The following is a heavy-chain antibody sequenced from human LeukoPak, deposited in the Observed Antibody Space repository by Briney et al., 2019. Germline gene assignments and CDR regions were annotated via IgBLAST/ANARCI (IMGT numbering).Heavy chain of an antibody. CDR3: ARDRKYYYHMDV. CDR1: GGSFSGYY. CDR2: INHSGST. J-gene: IGHJ6*03. Sequence: PSETLSLTCAVYGGSFSGYYWSWIRQPPGKGLEWIGEINHSGSTNYNPPLKSRVTISVDTSKNQFSLNLTSLTAADTAVYYCARDRKYYYHMDVWGKGTTVTVS. D-gene: IGHD1-14*01. V-gene: IGHV4-34*01.